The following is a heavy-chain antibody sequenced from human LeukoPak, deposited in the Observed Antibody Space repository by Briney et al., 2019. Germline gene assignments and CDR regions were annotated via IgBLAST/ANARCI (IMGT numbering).Heavy chain of an antibody. V-gene: IGHV1-46*01. CDR3: ARGGIETTVTTFHYYYYMDV. D-gene: IGHD4-11*01. Sequence: ASVKVSCKASGYTFTSYYMHWVRQAPGQGLEWMGIINPSGGSTSYAQKFQGRVTMTRDTSTSTVYMELSSLRSEDTAVYYCARGGIETTVTTFHYYYYMDVWGKGTTVTVSS. CDR2: INPSGGST. CDR1: GYTFTSYY. J-gene: IGHJ6*03.